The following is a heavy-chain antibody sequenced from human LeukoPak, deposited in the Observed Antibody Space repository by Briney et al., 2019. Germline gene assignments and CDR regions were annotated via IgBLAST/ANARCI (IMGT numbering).Heavy chain of an antibody. D-gene: IGHD2-2*01. Sequence: ASVKVSCKASGYTFTSYGISWVRQAPGQGLEWMGWISAYNGNTNYAQKLQGRVTMTTDTSTSTAYMELRSLRSDDTAVYYCAREASRFSSTSYRDWFDPWGQGTLVTVSS. V-gene: IGHV1-18*01. CDR1: GYTFTSYG. CDR3: AREASRFSSTSYRDWFDP. CDR2: ISAYNGNT. J-gene: IGHJ5*02.